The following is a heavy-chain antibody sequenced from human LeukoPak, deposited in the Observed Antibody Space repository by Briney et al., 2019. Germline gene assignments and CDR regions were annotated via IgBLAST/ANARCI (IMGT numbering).Heavy chain of an antibody. CDR3: AGYCSSTSCYAPP. Sequence: SETLSLTCTVSGGSISSYYWSWIRQPPGKGLEWIGYIYYSGSTNYNPSLKSRVTILVDTSKNQFSLKLSSVTAADTAVYYCAGYCSSTSCYAPPWGQGTLVTVSS. CDR1: GGSISSYY. CDR2: IYYSGST. D-gene: IGHD2-2*01. V-gene: IGHV4-59*01. J-gene: IGHJ5*02.